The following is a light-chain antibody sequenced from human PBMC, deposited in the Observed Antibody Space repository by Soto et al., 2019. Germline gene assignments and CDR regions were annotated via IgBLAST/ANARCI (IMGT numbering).Light chain of an antibody. CDR2: WAS. CDR1: QSVLYPSNNRNY. CDR3: QPYYSNPIT. Sequence: DIVMTQSPDSLAVSLGERATINCKSSQSVLYPSNNRNYLAWYQQKPGQAPKLLIFWASTRESGVPDRFSGSGSGTDFTLTISGLQAEDVAVYYCQPYYSNPITFGPGTKLDIK. J-gene: IGKJ3*01. V-gene: IGKV4-1*01.